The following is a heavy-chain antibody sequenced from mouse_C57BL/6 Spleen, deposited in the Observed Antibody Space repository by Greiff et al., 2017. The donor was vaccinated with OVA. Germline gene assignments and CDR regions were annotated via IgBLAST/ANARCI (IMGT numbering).Heavy chain of an antibody. CDR3: ARYYYGSSYWYFDV. V-gene: IGHV1-64*01. J-gene: IGHJ1*03. Sequence: VQLVESGAELVKPGASVKLSCKASGYTFTSYWMHWVKQRPGQGLEWIGMIHPNSGSTNYNEKFKSKATLTVDKSSSTAYMQLSSLTSEDSAVYYCARYYYGSSYWYFDVWGTGTTVTVSS. CDR2: IHPNSGST. CDR1: GYTFTSYW. D-gene: IGHD1-1*01.